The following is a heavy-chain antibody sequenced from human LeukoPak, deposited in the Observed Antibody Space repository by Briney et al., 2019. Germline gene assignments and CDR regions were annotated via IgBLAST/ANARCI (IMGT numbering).Heavy chain of an antibody. V-gene: IGHV3-7*03. CDR3: AKDQRSEFWSGPSFDY. Sequence: GGFLRLSCAASGFTFSSYWMSWVRQAPGKGLEWVANIKDDGSEKYYVDSVKGRFTISRDNAKNSLYLQMNSLRAEDTAVYYCAKDQRSEFWSGPSFDYWGQGTLVTVSS. CDR2: IKDDGSEK. J-gene: IGHJ4*02. CDR1: GFTFSSYW. D-gene: IGHD3-3*01.